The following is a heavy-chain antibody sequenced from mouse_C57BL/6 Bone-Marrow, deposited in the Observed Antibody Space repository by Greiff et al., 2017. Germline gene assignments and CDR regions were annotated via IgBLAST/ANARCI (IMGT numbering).Heavy chain of an antibody. D-gene: IGHD2-3*01. J-gene: IGHJ2*01. CDR2: FHPYNDDT. V-gene: IGHV1-47*01. CDR3: SRHDGYYTFGY. Sequence: QVQLKESGAELVKPGASVKMSCKASGYTFTTYPIEWMKQNHGKSLEWIGNFHPYNDDTQYNEKFKGKATLTVEKSSSTVYLALSRLTSDDSAVYYCSRHDGYYTFGYWGQGTTLTVSS. CDR1: GYTFTTYP.